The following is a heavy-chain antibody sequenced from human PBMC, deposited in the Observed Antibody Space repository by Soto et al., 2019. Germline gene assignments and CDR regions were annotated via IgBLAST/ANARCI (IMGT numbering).Heavy chain of an antibody. D-gene: IGHD3-3*01. Sequence: ASVKVSCKASGYDFNIYDIHWVRQAPGQGLEWMGWINPNSGGTNYAQKFQGRVTMTRDTSISTAYMELSRLRSDDTAVYYCAREAGVVTGYGMDVWGQGTTVTVSS. CDR2: INPNSGGT. CDR1: GYDFNIYD. CDR3: AREAGVVTGYGMDV. V-gene: IGHV1-2*02. J-gene: IGHJ6*02.